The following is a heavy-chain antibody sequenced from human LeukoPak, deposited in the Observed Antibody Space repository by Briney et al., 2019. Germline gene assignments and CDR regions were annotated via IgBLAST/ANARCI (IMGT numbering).Heavy chain of an antibody. D-gene: IGHD3-10*01. CDR1: GFTFSSYE. Sequence: GGSLRLSCAASGFTFSSYEMNWVRQAPGKGLEWVSYISSSGSTIYYADSVKGRFTISRDNAKNSLYLQMNSLRAEDTAVYFCARDQQSWFSGFIDYWGQGTLVTVSS. V-gene: IGHV3-48*03. CDR3: ARDQQSWFSGFIDY. J-gene: IGHJ4*02. CDR2: ISSSGSTI.